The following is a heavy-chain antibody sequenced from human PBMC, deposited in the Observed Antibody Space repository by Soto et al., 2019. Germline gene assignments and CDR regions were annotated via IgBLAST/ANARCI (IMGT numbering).Heavy chain of an antibody. J-gene: IGHJ5*02. V-gene: IGHV1-2*02. CDR2: INPNSGGT. D-gene: IGHD6-13*01. CDR1: GYTFTGYY. Sequence: ASVKVSCKASGYTFTGYYMHWVRQAPGQGLEWMGWINPNSGGTNYAQKFQGRVTMTRDTSISTAYMELSRLRSDDTAVYYCARDQGIAAGWLDPWGQGTLVTVSS. CDR3: ARDQGIAAGWLDP.